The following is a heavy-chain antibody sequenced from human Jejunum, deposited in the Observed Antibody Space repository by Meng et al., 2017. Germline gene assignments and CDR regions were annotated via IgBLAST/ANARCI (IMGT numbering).Heavy chain of an antibody. CDR3: ARDRTTGRYFDY. CDR2: IYYSGST. J-gene: IGHJ4*02. CDR1: GGSISSGDYY. Sequence: QLHWQVPAPGPVKPSQTLSLTVTVAGGSISSGDYYWSWIRQPPGKGLEWIGYIYYSGSTYYNPSLKSRVTISVDTSKNQFSLKLSSVTAADTAVYYCARDRTTGRYFDYWGQGTLVTVSS. D-gene: IGHD4-11*01. V-gene: IGHV4-30-4*01.